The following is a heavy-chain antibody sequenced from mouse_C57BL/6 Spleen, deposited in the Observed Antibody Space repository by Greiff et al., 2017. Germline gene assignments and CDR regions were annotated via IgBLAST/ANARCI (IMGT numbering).Heavy chain of an antibody. CDR2: IDPETGGT. CDR3: TRSLLWLRRGFAY. D-gene: IGHD2-2*01. Sequence: VQLQQSGAELVRPGASVTLSCKASGYTFTDYEMHWVKQTPVHGLEWIGAIDPETGGTAYNQKFKGKAILTADKSSSTAYMELRSLTSEDSAVYYCTRSLLWLRRGFAYWGQGTLVTVSA. V-gene: IGHV1-15*01. CDR1: GYTFTDYE. J-gene: IGHJ3*01.